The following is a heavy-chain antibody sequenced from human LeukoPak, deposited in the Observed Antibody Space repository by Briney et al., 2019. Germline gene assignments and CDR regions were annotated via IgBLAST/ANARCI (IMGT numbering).Heavy chain of an antibody. CDR2: ISYDGSNK. V-gene: IGHV3-30*04. D-gene: IGHD5-12*01. CDR3: ARSGATSGAFDI. J-gene: IGHJ3*02. Sequence: GGSLRLSCAASGFTFSSYAMHWVRQAPGKGLEWVAVISYDGSNKYYADSVKGRFTISRDNSKNTLYLQMNSLRAEDTAVYYCARSGATSGAFDIWGRGTMVIVSS. CDR1: GFTFSSYA.